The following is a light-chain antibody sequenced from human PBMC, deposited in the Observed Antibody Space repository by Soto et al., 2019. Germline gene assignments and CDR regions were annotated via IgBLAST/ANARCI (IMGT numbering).Light chain of an antibody. J-gene: IGKJ1*01. V-gene: IGKV1-5*01. CDR2: DAS. CDR1: QSISSW. Sequence: DIQMTQSPSTLSASVGDRVTITCRASQSISSWLDWYQQKPGKAPKLLIYDASSLESGVPSRFSGRGSGTEFTLTISNLPPDDFATYYCQQYNSYSPTFGQGTKVDIK. CDR3: QQYNSYSPT.